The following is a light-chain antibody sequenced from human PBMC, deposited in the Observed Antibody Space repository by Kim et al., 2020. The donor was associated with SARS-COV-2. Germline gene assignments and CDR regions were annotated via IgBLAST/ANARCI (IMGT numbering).Light chain of an antibody. CDR1: DSDVGAYNY. CDR3: ASYRTGGTV. V-gene: IGLV2-14*03. CDR2: DVI. J-gene: IGLJ3*02. Sequence: QSALTQPASVSGSPGQSIAMSCTGTDSDVGAYNYVSWYQHHPGRAPKLMIYDVIRRPSGVSDRFSGSKFGNTASLTISGLQAEDEADYYCASYRTGGTVFGGGTQLTVL.